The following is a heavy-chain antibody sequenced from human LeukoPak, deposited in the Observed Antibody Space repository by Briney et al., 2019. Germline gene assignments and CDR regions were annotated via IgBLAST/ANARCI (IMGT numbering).Heavy chain of an antibody. V-gene: IGHV1-69*13. D-gene: IGHD6-13*01. CDR3: ARGKVPGGLIAAAGIHFDY. CDR2: IIPIFGTT. J-gene: IGHJ4*02. CDR1: GYTFTSYY. Sequence: ASVKVSCKASGYTFTSYYMHWVRQAPGQGLEWMGGIIPIFGTTSYAQKFQGRLTMTADESTTTGYIELHSLRSEDTAVYYCARGKVPGGLIAAAGIHFDYWGQGTLVTVSS.